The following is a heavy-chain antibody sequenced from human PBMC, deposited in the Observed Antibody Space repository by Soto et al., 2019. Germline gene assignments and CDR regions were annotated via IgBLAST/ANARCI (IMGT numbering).Heavy chain of an antibody. CDR2: ISYDGSNK. D-gene: IGHD2-2*02. CDR1: GFTFSSYA. V-gene: IGHV3-30-3*01. Sequence: GGSLRLSCAASGFTFSSYAMHWVRQAPGKGLEWVAVISYDGSNKYYADSVKGRFTISRDNSKNTLYLQMNSLRAEDTAVYYCARDIIVVVPAAILETYYYGMDVWGQGTTVTSP. CDR3: ARDIIVVVPAAILETYYYGMDV. J-gene: IGHJ6*02.